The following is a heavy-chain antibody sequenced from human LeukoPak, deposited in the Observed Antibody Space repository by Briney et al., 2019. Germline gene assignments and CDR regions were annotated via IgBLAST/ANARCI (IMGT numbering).Heavy chain of an antibody. V-gene: IGHV4-59*11. D-gene: IGHD3-22*01. CDR3: ATTWYYDTRGYLFDD. J-gene: IGHJ4*01. CDR1: GVPISTHY. Sequence: PSETLSPTRSVSGVPISTHYWSWIRQSPGKRLEWIAYVYYNGDIMYNPSLKSRVTISLDTSKNQFSLNMASVTAADTAVYFCATTWYYDTRGYLFDDWGHGTLVTVSS. CDR2: VYYNGDI.